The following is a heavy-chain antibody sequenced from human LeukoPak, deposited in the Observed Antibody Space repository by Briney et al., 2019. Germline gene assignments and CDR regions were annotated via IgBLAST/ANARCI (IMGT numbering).Heavy chain of an antibody. D-gene: IGHD4-23*01. CDR3: ARVDYGGTPYNWFDP. Sequence: PSETLPLTCAVYGGSFSGYYWSWIRQPPGKGLEWIGEINHSGSTNYNPSLKSRVTISVDTSKNQFSLKLSSVTAADTAVYYCARVDYGGTPYNWFDPWGQGTLVTVSS. V-gene: IGHV4-34*01. J-gene: IGHJ5*02. CDR2: INHSGST. CDR1: GGSFSGYY.